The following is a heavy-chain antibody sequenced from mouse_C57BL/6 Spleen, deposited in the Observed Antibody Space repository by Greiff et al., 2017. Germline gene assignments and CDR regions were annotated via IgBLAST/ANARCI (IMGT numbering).Heavy chain of an antibody. CDR2: IHPNSGST. Sequence: QVQLQQPGAELVKPGASVKLSCKASGYTFTSYWMHWVKQRPGQGLEWIGMIHPNSGSTNYNEKFKSKATLTVDKSSSTAYMQLRSLTSEDSAVYYCARKRNGYDDYAMDYWGQGTSVTVSA. CDR1: GYTFTSYW. CDR3: ARKRNGYDDYAMDY. D-gene: IGHD2-2*01. J-gene: IGHJ4*01. V-gene: IGHV1-64*01.